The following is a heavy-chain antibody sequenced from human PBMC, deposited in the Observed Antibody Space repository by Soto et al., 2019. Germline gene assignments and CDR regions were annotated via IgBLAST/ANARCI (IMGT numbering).Heavy chain of an antibody. CDR1: GGTFSSYA. V-gene: IGHV1-69*01. CDR2: IIPIFGTA. Sequence: QVQLVQSGAEVKKPGSSVKVSCKASGGTFSSYAISWVRQAPGQGLEWMGGIIPIFGTANYAQKFKGRVTITADESTSTAYMELSSLRSEDTAVYYCARGGGDFWSGYYPDFDYWGQGTLVTVSS. CDR3: ARGGGDFWSGYYPDFDY. D-gene: IGHD3-3*01. J-gene: IGHJ4*02.